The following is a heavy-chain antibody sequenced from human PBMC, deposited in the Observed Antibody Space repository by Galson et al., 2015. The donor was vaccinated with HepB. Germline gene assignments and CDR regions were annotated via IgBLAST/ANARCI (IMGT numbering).Heavy chain of an antibody. V-gene: IGHV1-3*01. CDR1: GYTFTSYA. CDR3: ARDQGLVYYDDSSGPDAFDV. Sequence: SVKVSCKASGYTFTSYAMHWVRQAPGQRLEWMGWINAGNGNTKYSQKFQGRVTITRDTSASTAYMELGSLRSEDTAVYYCARDQGLVYYDDSSGPDAFDVWGQGTMVTVSS. D-gene: IGHD3-22*01. CDR2: INAGNGNT. J-gene: IGHJ3*01.